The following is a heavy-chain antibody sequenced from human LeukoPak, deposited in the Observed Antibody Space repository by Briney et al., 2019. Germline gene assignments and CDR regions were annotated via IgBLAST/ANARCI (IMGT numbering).Heavy chain of an antibody. V-gene: IGHV4-59*01. Sequence: SETLSLTCTVSDGSISSYYWSWIRQPPGKGLEWIGYIYYSGSTNYNPSLKSRVTISVDTSKNQFSLKLSSVTAADTAVYYCARDARQLVPYYYYMDVWGKGTTVTVSS. CDR3: ARDARQLVPYYYYMDV. CDR1: DGSISSYY. D-gene: IGHD6-13*01. CDR2: IYYSGST. J-gene: IGHJ6*03.